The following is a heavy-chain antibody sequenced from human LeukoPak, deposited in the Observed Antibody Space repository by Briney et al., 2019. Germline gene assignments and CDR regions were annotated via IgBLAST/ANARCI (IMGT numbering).Heavy chain of an antibody. V-gene: IGHV3-30-3*01. CDR3: ASTISMIVVVINRFFDY. CDR1: GFTFSSYA. Sequence: PGRSLRLSCAASGFTFSSYAMHWVRQAPGKGLEWVAVISYGGSNKYYADSVKGRFTISRDNSKNTLYLQMNSLRAEDTAVYYCASTISMIVVVINRFFDYWGQGTLVTVSS. J-gene: IGHJ4*02. D-gene: IGHD3-22*01. CDR2: ISYGGSNK.